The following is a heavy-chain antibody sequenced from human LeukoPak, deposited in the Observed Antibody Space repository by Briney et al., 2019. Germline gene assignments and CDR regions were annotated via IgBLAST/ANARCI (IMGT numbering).Heavy chain of an antibody. CDR1: GFTLSSYS. Sequence: PGGSLRLSCAASGFTLSSYSMNWVRQAPGKGLEWVSSISVSGGNTYDADSVKGWFTISRDNSKNTLYLQMNSLRAEDTAVYYCAKAHVGYCSGGSCGYFDYWGQGTLVTVSS. D-gene: IGHD2-15*01. J-gene: IGHJ4*02. CDR2: ISVSGGNT. CDR3: AKAHVGYCSGGSCGYFDY. V-gene: IGHV3-23*01.